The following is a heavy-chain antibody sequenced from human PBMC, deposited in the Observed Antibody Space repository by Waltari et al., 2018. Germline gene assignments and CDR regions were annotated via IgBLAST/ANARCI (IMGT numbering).Heavy chain of an antibody. CDR1: GYSISSGYY. D-gene: IGHD3-3*01. CDR3: ARVDYDFWSGSLRTDYYMDV. Sequence: QVQLQESGPGLVKPSETLSLTCTVSGYSISSGYYWGWIRQPPGKGLEWIGSIYHSGSTYYNPALKSRVTISVDTSKNQFSLKLSSVTAADTAVYYCARVDYDFWSGSLRTDYYMDVWGKGTTVTISS. V-gene: IGHV4-38-2*02. CDR2: IYHSGST. J-gene: IGHJ6*03.